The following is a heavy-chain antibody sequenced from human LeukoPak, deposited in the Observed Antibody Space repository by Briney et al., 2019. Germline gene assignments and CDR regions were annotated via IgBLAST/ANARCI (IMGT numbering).Heavy chain of an antibody. CDR3: ARRPGFSSRWSPGGFDP. CDR1: GDPISTTSYY. CDR2: VFYSGST. V-gene: IGHV4-39*01. D-gene: IGHD6-13*01. J-gene: IGHJ5*02. Sequence: SETLSLTCSVFGDPISTTSYYWGWVRQPPGRGLEWIGSVFYSGSTYYNPSLKSRVTMSVDTSKNQFFLRLTSVTAADTSVYYCARRPGFSSRWSPGGFDPWGQGTLVTVSS.